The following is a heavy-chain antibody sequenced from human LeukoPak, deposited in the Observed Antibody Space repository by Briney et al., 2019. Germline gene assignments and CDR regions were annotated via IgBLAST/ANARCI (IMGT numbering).Heavy chain of an antibody. CDR3: ARDYNC. CDR2: ISPSGTVI. D-gene: IGHD3-10*01. V-gene: IGHV3-11*01. J-gene: IGHJ4*02. CDR1: GFTLTYHH. Sequence: GGALRLSCSAPGFTLTYHHMGWVRQAPGKGLEWVSYISPSGTVIYYGDSVKGRFTISRDNAKKSLYLQMNSLRAEDTAVYYCARDYNCWGQGTLVTVSS.